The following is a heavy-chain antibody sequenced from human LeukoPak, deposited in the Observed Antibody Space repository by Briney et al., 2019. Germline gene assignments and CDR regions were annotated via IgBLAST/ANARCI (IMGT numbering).Heavy chain of an antibody. CDR1: GFTFSSYA. Sequence: GGSLRLSCAASGFTFSSYAMSWVRQAPGKGLEWVSAISGSGGSTYYADSVKGRFTISRDNSKNTLYLQMNSLRAEDTAVYYCAKDQGYCSGGSCYLGWFDPWGQGTLVTVSS. D-gene: IGHD2-15*01. CDR3: AKDQGYCSGGSCYLGWFDP. J-gene: IGHJ5*02. V-gene: IGHV3-23*01. CDR2: ISGSGGST.